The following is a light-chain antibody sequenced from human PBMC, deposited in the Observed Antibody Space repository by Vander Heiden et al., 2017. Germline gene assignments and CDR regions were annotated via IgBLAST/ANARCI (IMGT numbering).Light chain of an antibody. CDR2: DVR. V-gene: IGLV2-14*03. Sequence: QSALTQPASVSGSPGQSTTISCTGTSSDVGAYNYVSWYQQHPGKAPKLMIYDVRNRPSGVSNRSSGSKSGNTASLTISGLQAEDEADYYCSSYTSSSVVFGGGTKLTVL. J-gene: IGLJ2*01. CDR3: SSYTSSSVV. CDR1: SSDVGAYNY.